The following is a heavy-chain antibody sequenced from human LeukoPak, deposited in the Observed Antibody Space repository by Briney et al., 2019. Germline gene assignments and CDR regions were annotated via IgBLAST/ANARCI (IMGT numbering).Heavy chain of an antibody. D-gene: IGHD6-19*01. V-gene: IGHV3-23*01. J-gene: IGHJ4*02. CDR2: ISGSGGST. CDR1: GFTFSSYA. CDR3: AKHSSSGWFMITDYFDY. Sequence: PGGSLRLSCAASGFTFSSYAMSWVRQAPGKGLEWVSAISGSGGSTYYADSVKGRFTISRDNSKNTLYLQMNSQRAEDTAVYYCAKHSSSGWFMITDYFDYWGQGTLVTVSS.